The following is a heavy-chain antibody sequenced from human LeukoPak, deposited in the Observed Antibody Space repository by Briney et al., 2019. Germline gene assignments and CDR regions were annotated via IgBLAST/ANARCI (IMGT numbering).Heavy chain of an antibody. CDR2: IYTSGNT. V-gene: IGHV4-4*07. D-gene: IGHD2-2*01. Sequence: SQTLSLTCTVSARSSSSKYWSWVRHPDGTGREWSWSIYTSGNTNYSPSLKSPVTMSVDTSKNQFSLKLSSVTAADTAVYYCARTAQTQPFDDWGQGTLVTVSS. CDR3: ARTAQTQPFDD. J-gene: IGHJ4*02. CDR1: ARSSSSKY.